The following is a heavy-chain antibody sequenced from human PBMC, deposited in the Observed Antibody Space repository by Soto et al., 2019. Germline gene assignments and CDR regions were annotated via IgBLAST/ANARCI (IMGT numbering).Heavy chain of an antibody. D-gene: IGHD4-17*01. CDR2: IWYDGSNK. V-gene: IGHV3-33*01. Sequence: QVQLVESGGGVVQPGRSLRLSCAASGFTFSSYGMHWVRQAPGKGLEWVAVIWYDGSNKYYADSVNGRFTISRDNSKNTLYLQMNSLRAEDTAVYYCAREWATVTTGAFDIWGQGTMVTVSS. J-gene: IGHJ3*02. CDR1: GFTFSSYG. CDR3: AREWATVTTGAFDI.